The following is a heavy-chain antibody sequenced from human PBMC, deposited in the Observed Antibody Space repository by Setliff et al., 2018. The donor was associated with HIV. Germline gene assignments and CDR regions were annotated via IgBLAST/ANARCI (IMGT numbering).Heavy chain of an antibody. CDR3: TRQSPVAGSGAFDI. V-gene: IGHV4-61*02. Sequence: SETLSLTCTVSGDSISSGGYYWSWVRQPAGQGLEWIGRIYTSGNTNYNPPTNYNPSLKIRITISLETSRNQFSLRVTAVTAADTAVYYCTRQSPVAGSGAFDIWGQGTMVTVSS. D-gene: IGHD6-19*01. CDR1: GDSISSGGYY. CDR2: IYTSGNTNYNPPT. J-gene: IGHJ3*02.